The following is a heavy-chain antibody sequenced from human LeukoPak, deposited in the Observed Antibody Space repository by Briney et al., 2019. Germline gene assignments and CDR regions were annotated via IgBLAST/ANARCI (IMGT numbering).Heavy chain of an antibody. CDR3: SARQTLYGMHF. CDR2: IDSDSART. Sequence: GGSLRLSCSAFGFAFDKYAMNWVRQAPEKGLEWVSTIDSDSARTYYADSVNGRFTISRDNYKNILYLQLNSLRAEDTAVYYCSARQTLYGMHFWGQGTTVTVSS. V-gene: IGHV3-23*01. J-gene: IGHJ6*02. CDR1: GFAFDKYA.